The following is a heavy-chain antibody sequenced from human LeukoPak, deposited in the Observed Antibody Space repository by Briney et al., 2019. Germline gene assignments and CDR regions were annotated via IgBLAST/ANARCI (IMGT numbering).Heavy chain of an antibody. V-gene: IGHV3-7*05. J-gene: IGHJ4*02. D-gene: IGHD6-13*01. CDR2: IKQDGSEK. CDR3: ASRAGYTGSWSAFDY. CDR1: TFTLNNYW. Sequence: PGGSLRLSCTASTFTLNNYWMSWGRQAPGKGLEWVANIKQDGSEKYHVDSVKGRFTISRDNAKNSLYLQMNSLRAEDTAVYYCASRAGYTGSWSAFDYWGQGTLVTVSS.